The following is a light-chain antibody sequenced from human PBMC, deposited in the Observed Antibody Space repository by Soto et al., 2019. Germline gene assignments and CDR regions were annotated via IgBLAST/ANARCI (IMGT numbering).Light chain of an antibody. CDR2: VNTDGSH. CDR1: SGHSNFA. V-gene: IGLV4-69*01. Sequence: QLVLTQSPSASASLGASVKLTCTLSSGHSNFAIAWHQQQPDRGPRYLMKVNTDGSHDKGDGIPDRFSGSTSGAERFLTISSLQSVDEADYYCQTWGTGTHVVFGGGTKLTVL. J-gene: IGLJ2*01. CDR3: QTWGTGTHVV.